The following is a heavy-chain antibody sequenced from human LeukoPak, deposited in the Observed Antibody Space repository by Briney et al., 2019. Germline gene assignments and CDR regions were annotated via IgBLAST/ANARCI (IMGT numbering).Heavy chain of an antibody. CDR2: ISAYNGQT. D-gene: IGHD3-9*01. Sequence: ASGKVSCKASGYTFTIYGIGWVRQAPGQGREWMGWISAYNGQTNYAQKLQGRVTMTTDTSTSTAYMELRSLRSDDTAVYYCARDPRRNYDILTGYPADAFDIWGQGTMVTVSS. CDR3: ARDPRRNYDILTGYPADAFDI. V-gene: IGHV1-18*04. CDR1: GYTFTIYG. J-gene: IGHJ3*02.